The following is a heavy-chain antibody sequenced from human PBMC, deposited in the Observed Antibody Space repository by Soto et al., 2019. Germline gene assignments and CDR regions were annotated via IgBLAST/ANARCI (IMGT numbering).Heavy chain of an antibody. CDR3: AKGSRMWTPDY. V-gene: IGHV1-3*01. CDR2: IAPGNGNT. J-gene: IGHJ4*02. CDR1: GYTFTDYA. Sequence: ASVKVSCKASGYTFTDYAIHWVRQAPGQRPEWMGWIAPGNGNTKYSQNFQGRVTITRDTSATTAYMELSSLRPEDTAVYYCAKGSRMWTPDYWGQGTLVTVSS. D-gene: IGHD2-21*01.